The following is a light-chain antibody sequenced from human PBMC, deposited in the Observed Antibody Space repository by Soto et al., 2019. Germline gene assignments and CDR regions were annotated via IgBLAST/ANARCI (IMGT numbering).Light chain of an antibody. CDR1: QDISTL. J-gene: IGKJ1*01. Sequence: DIQMTQSPSSVSASIGDTVTITCRASQDISTLLAWYQQKPGKAPKLLIYGASTLESGVPSRFSGSGSGTEFTLTISSLQPDDFATYYCQQYNSYPWTFGQGTKVDIK. V-gene: IGKV1-16*01. CDR3: QQYNSYPWT. CDR2: GAS.